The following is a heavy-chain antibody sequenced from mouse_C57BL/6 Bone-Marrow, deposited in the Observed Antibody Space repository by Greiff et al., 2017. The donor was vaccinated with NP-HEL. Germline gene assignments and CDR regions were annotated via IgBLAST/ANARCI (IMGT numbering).Heavy chain of an antibody. CDR1: GFNIKDDY. Sequence: LVESGAELVRPGASVKLSCTASGFNIKDDYMHWVKQRPEQGLEWIGWIDPENGDTEYASKFQGKATITADTSSNTAYLQLSSLTSEDTAVYYCTTYFYYFDYWGQGTTLTVSS. J-gene: IGHJ2*01. CDR2: IDPENGDT. CDR3: TTYFYYFDY. V-gene: IGHV14-4*01.